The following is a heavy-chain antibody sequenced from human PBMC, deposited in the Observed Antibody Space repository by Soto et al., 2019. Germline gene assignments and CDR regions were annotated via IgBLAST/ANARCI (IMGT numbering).Heavy chain of an antibody. J-gene: IGHJ5*02. CDR1: GGSFSGYY. CDR2: INHSGST. Sequence: SETLSLTYAVYGGSFSGYYWSWIRQTPGKGLEWIGEINHSGSTNYNPSLKSRVTISVDTSKNQFSLKLSSVTAADTAVYYCARGRSSGSYYNSRLGQNWFDPWGQGTLVTVSS. D-gene: IGHD3-10*01. CDR3: ARGRSSGSYYNSRLGQNWFDP. V-gene: IGHV4-34*01.